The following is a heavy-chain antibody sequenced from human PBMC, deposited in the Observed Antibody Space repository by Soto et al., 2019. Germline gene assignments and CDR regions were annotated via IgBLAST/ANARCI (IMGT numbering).Heavy chain of an antibody. CDR3: ARDERRRYYYGSGSYPT. Sequence: GASVKVSCKASGCTFSSYAISWVRQAPGQGLEWMGGIIPIFGTANYAQKFQGRVTITADESTSTAYMELSSLRSEDTAVYYCARDERRRYYYGSGSYPTWGQGTLVTVSS. D-gene: IGHD3-10*01. V-gene: IGHV1-69*13. CDR1: GCTFSSYA. J-gene: IGHJ5*02. CDR2: IIPIFGTA.